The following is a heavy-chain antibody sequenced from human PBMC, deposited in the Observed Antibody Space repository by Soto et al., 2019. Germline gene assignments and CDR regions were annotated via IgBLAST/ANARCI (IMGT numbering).Heavy chain of an antibody. CDR1: GFTIGGYG. CDR2: ISEDGTVQ. Sequence: VQLVESGGGVVRPGGSLRLSCVASGFTIGGYGMHWVRQAPGRGLEWVAVISEDGTVQRYLDAVKDRFYISRDNPKNTLSLQMYRLSPEDTSVYFCAREFQRGLHAFDIWGQGTVVTVS. D-gene: IGHD4-17*01. J-gene: IGHJ3*02. V-gene: IGHV3-30*03. CDR3: AREFQRGLHAFDI.